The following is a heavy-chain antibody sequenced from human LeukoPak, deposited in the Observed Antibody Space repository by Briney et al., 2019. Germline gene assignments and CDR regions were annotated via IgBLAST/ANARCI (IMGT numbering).Heavy chain of an antibody. CDR3: AELGITMIGGV. D-gene: IGHD3-10*02. V-gene: IGHV3-48*04. J-gene: IGHJ6*04. CDR2: ISSSGSTI. CDR1: GFTVSSNS. Sequence: PGGSLRLSCTVSGFTVSSNSMSWVRQAPGKGLEGVSYISSSGSTIYYADSVKGRFTISRDNAKNSLYLQMNSLRAEDTAVYYCAELGITMIGGVWGKGTTVTISS.